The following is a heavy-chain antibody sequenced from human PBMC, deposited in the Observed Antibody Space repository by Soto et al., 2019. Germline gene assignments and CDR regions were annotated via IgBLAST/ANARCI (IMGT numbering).Heavy chain of an antibody. V-gene: IGHV5-51*01. D-gene: IGHD3-3*01. CDR3: ARHGSVEEWLSNYYYYYGMDV. J-gene: IGHJ6*02. CDR2: IYPGDSDT. Sequence: GESLKISCKGSGYSFTSYWIGWVRQMPGKGLEWMGIIYPGDSDTRYSPSFQGQVTISADKSISTAYLQWSSLKASDTAMYYCARHGSVEEWLSNYYYYYGMDVWGQGTTVTVSS. CDR1: GYSFTSYW.